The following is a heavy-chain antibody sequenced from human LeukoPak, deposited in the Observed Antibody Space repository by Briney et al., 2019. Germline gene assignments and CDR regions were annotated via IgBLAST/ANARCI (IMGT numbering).Heavy chain of an antibody. CDR1: EFTFNRHW. D-gene: IGHD3-16*01. J-gene: IGHJ5*02. CDR3: ARLLGDSTIYDL. CDR2: INRDGTTK. V-gene: IGHV3-7*03. Sequence: PGGSLRLACAASEFTFNRHWMSWVRQAPGKGLEWVATINRDGTTKNYVGSLTGRFIISRDNAESSLFLQLNSLRAEDTAMYYCARLLGDSTIYDLWGQGTLVTVSS.